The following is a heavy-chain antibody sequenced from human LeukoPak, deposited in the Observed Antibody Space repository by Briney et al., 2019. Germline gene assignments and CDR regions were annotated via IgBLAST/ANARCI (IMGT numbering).Heavy chain of an antibody. CDR1: GGSTSSDY. CDR3: ARVACSSTSCPGGFDP. CDR2: IYYSGST. Sequence: SETLSLTRTVSGGSTSSDYWSWIRQHPGKGLEWIGYIYYSGSTYYNPSLKSRVTISVDTSKNQFSLKLSSVTAADTAVYYCARVACSSTSCPGGFDPWGQGTLVTVSS. V-gene: IGHV4-31*03. J-gene: IGHJ5*02. D-gene: IGHD2-2*01.